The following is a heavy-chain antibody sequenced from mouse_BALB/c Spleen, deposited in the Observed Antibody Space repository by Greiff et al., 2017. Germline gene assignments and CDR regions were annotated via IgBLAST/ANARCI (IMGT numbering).Heavy chain of an antibody. CDR3: ARWGGYDWYFDV. CDR1: GYTFTDYN. CDR2: IYPYNGGT. J-gene: IGHJ1*01. V-gene: IGHV1S29*02. Sequence: EVQLQQSGPELVKPGASVKISCKASGYTFTDYNMHWVKQSHGKSLEWIGYIYPYNGGTGYNQKFKSKATLTVDNSSSTAYMELRSLTSEDSAVYYCARWGGYDWYFDVWGAGTTVTVSS. D-gene: IGHD2-2*01.